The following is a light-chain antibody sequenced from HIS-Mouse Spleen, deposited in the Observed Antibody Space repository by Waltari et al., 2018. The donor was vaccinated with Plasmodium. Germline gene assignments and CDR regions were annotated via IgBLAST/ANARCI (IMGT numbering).Light chain of an antibody. CDR1: KLGDNY. J-gene: IGLJ2*01. CDR2: QDS. V-gene: IGLV3-1*01. Sequence: SYELTQPPSVSVSPGQTASITCPGDKLGDNYACWYQQKPGQSPVLVIYQDSKRPSGIPGRFSGSNSGNTATLTISGTQAMDEADYYCQAWDSSTVVFGGGTKLTVL. CDR3: QAWDSSTVV.